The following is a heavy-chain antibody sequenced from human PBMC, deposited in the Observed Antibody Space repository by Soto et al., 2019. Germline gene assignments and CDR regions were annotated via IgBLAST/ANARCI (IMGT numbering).Heavy chain of an antibody. CDR3: ARAPLLLWFGEPVDY. V-gene: IGHV1-18*01. CDR2: ISAYNGNT. J-gene: IGHJ4*02. Sequence: ASVKVSCKASGYTFTSYGISWVRQAPGQGLEWMGWISAYNGNTNYAQKLQGRVTMTTDTSTSTAYMELRSLRSDDTAVYYCARAPLLLWFGEPVDYWGQGTLVTV. D-gene: IGHD3-10*01. CDR1: GYTFTSYG.